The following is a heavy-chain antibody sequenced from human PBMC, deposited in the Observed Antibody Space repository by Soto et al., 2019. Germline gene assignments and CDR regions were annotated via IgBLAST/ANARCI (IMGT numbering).Heavy chain of an antibody. V-gene: IGHV3-48*01. D-gene: IGHD3-16*01. CDR3: ARDSPFRGSPHSDALDL. CDR2: ITGSSSII. Sequence: GGSLRLSCAASGFTFGTYTMNLVRPAPGKGLEWLSYITGSSSIIYYADSVKGRFTVSRDNAKNSLFLQMNSLRVEDTAVYYCARDSPFRGSPHSDALDLWGQWTLVTVSS. CDR1: GFTFGTYT. J-gene: IGHJ3*01.